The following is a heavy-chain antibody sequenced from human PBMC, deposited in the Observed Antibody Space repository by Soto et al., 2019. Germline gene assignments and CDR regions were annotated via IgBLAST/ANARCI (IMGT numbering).Heavy chain of an antibody. CDR2: ISYDGRNK. J-gene: IGHJ4*02. CDR3: AKGGYSNGFFDH. Sequence: QVQLVESGGGVVQPGRSLRLSCAASGLTFSNYGMHWVRQAPGKGLEWVAVISYDGRNKYYADSVKGRFTISRDNSKNTLNLQMNSLRAEDTAVYYCAKGGYSNGFFDHWGQGTLVTVSS. V-gene: IGHV3-30*18. D-gene: IGHD5-18*01. CDR1: GLTFSNYG.